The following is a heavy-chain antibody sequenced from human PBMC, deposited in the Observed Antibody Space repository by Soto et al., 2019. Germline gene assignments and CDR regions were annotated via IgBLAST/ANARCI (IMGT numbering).Heavy chain of an antibody. V-gene: IGHV3-23*01. D-gene: IGHD6-19*01. Sequence: EVQLLESGGDWVEPGGSLRLSCAASGFTFSTHAMSWVRQAPGKGLEWVSTICGDGECTYYADSVKGRFTISRDNSKNTLYLQMNSLRAEDTAVFFCANDLLQGGGLYGNHFAMGVWGQGTTVTGSS. CDR2: ICGDGECT. J-gene: IGHJ6*02. CDR3: ANDLLQGGGLYGNHFAMGV. CDR1: GFTFSTHA.